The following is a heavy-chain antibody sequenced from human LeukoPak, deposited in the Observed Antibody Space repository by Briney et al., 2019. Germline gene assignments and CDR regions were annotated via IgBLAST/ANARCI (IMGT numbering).Heavy chain of an antibody. CDR1: GGSFSGYY. V-gene: IGHV4-34*01. CDR2: INHSGST. D-gene: IGHD2-21*02. J-gene: IGHJ4*02. Sequence: PSETLSLTCAVYGGSFSGYYWSWIRQPPGKGLEWIGEINHSGSTNYNPSLKSRVTISVDRSKNQFSLKLSSVTAADTAVYYCARGWGGDCYYDYWGQGTLVTVYS. CDR3: ARGWGGDCYYDY.